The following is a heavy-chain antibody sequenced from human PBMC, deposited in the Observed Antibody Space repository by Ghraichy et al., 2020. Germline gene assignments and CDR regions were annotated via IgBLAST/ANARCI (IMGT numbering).Heavy chain of an antibody. CDR3: ARDGYTTTYDYYYMNV. V-gene: IGHV3-7*03. J-gene: IGHJ6*03. D-gene: IGHD6-13*01. CDR1: KFIFSDYW. CDR2: INQDGGQK. Sequence: GGSLRLSCAASKFIFSDYWMSWVRQVPGRGLEWLANINQDGGQKYYVDSVKGRFTISRDNAKNSVYLQMNSLRAEDTAVYYCARDGYTTTYDYYYMNVWGKGTTVSVSS.